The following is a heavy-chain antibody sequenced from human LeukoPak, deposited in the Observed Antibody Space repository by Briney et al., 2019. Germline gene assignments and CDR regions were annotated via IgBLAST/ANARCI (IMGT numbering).Heavy chain of an antibody. Sequence: ASVKVSCKASGYTFTSYYMHWVRQAPGQGLEWMGIINPSGGSTSYAQKFQGRVTMTRDTSTSTVYMELSSLRSEDTAVYYCARAAKRTYYYDSSGYFDYYYMDVWGKGTTVTISS. CDR2: INPSGGST. CDR3: ARAAKRTYYYDSSGYFDYYYMDV. CDR1: GYTFTSYY. D-gene: IGHD3-22*01. J-gene: IGHJ6*03. V-gene: IGHV1-46*01.